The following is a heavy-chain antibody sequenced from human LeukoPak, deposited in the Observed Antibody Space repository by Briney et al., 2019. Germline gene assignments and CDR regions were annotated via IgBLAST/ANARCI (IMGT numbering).Heavy chain of an antibody. CDR2: INQDGSVR. D-gene: IGHD3-9*01. J-gene: IGHJ4*02. Sequence: GGSLRLSCAASGLTFNNYAMSWVRQAPGKGLEWVANINQDGSVRYYVDSVKGRFTISRDNAKNSLYLQMNSLRVDDTAVYYCASGNNDWSLGGQGTLVTVSS. V-gene: IGHV3-7*03. CDR1: GLTFNNYA. CDR3: ASGNNDWSL.